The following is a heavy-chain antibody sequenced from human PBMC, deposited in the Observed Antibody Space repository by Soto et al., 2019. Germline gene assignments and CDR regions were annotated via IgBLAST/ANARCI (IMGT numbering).Heavy chain of an antibody. CDR3: AKDVGSCSGTCYVYSYYGMDV. Sequence: GGSLRLSCAASGITFSNYAMSWVRQAPGKGLEWVSVISGDGDITYYADSVKGRFTISRDNSNNTLYLQLNSLRAEDTAVYYCAKDVGSCSGTCYVYSYYGMDVWGQGTKGTFSS. J-gene: IGHJ6*02. CDR2: ISGDGDIT. D-gene: IGHD2-15*01. V-gene: IGHV3-23*01. CDR1: GITFSNYA.